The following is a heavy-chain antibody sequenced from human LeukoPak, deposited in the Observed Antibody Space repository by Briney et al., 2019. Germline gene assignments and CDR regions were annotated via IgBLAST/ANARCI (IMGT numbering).Heavy chain of an antibody. CDR1: GFTFSSYV. D-gene: IGHD5-24*01. CDR3: AKDCVGKWLQSTRPFVDY. CDR2: ISYDGSNK. Sequence: GGSLRLSCAASGFTFSSYVMHWVRQAPGKGLEWVAFISYDGSNKYYADSVKGRFTISRDNSKNTLYLQMNTLRAEDTATYFCAKDCVGKWLQSTRPFVDYWGQGTLVIVSS. V-gene: IGHV3-30*18. J-gene: IGHJ4*02.